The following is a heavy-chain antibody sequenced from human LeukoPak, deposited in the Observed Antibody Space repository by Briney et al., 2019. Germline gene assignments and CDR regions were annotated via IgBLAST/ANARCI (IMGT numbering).Heavy chain of an antibody. CDR2: LSGSGDST. Sequence: PGGSLRLSCAASGFTFRSYAMSWVRQAPGRGLEWVSALSGSGDSTYYADSVKGRFTTSRDNSRNTLNLQMNSLRAEDTAVYFCAKGDDYGDYDEFDYWGQGTLVTVSS. CDR3: AKGDDYGDYDEFDY. J-gene: IGHJ4*02. V-gene: IGHV3-23*01. CDR1: GFTFRSYA. D-gene: IGHD4-17*01.